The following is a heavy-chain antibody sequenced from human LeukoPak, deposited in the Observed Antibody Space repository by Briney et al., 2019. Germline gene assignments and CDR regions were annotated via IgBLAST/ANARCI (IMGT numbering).Heavy chain of an antibody. CDR2: IYGGVNT. V-gene: IGHV3-66*01. CDR3: AKGRHASYYSSIDY. Sequence: GGSLRLSCAASGFTVSSNYMSWVRQAPGTGLEWVSVIYGGVNTVYADSVQGRFTISRDNSKNTLYLQMSSLRVEDAAMYSCAKGRHASYYSSIDYWGQGILVTVSS. CDR1: GFTVSSNY. D-gene: IGHD2-15*01. J-gene: IGHJ4*02.